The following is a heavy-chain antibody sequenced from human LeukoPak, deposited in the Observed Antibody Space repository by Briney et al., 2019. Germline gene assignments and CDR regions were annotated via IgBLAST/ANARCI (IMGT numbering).Heavy chain of an antibody. CDR3: ASTQNSGNYYKGVDY. Sequence: SVKVSCKASGGTFSDYAINWVRQAPGQGLEWMGRIIPIFGIVNYAQKFQVRITITADKSTSTAYMELSSLRSEDTAVYYCASTQNSGNYYKGVDYWGQGTLVTVSS. D-gene: IGHD3-10*01. V-gene: IGHV1-69*04. J-gene: IGHJ4*02. CDR1: GGTFSDYA. CDR2: IIPIFGIV.